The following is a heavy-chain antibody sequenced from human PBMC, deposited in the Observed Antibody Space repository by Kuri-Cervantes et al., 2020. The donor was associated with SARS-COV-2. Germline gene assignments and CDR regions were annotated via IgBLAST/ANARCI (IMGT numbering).Heavy chain of an antibody. J-gene: IGHJ1*01. Sequence: GESLKISCTASGFTFGDYAMSWVRQAPGKGLEWVGFIRSKAYGGTTEYAASVKGRFTISRDDSKSIAYLQMNSLKTEDTAVYYCTRRRGPGRATEYFQHWGQGTLVTVSS. D-gene: IGHD3-10*01. CDR2: IRSKAYGGTT. CDR3: TRRRGPGRATEYFQH. V-gene: IGHV3-49*04. CDR1: GFTFGDYA.